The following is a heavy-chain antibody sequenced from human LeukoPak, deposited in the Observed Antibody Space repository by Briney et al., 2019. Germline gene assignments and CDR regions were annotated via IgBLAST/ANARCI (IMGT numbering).Heavy chain of an antibody. Sequence: GGSLRLSCAASGFTFSSYAMSWVRQAPGKALEWVSAISGSGGSTYYADSVKGRFTISRDNSKNTLYLQMNSLRAEDTAVYYCAKATPIIVVVTATPLFDYWGQGTLVTVSS. CDR1: GFTFSSYA. D-gene: IGHD2-21*02. J-gene: IGHJ4*02. CDR2: ISGSGGST. CDR3: AKATPIIVVVTATPLFDY. V-gene: IGHV3-23*01.